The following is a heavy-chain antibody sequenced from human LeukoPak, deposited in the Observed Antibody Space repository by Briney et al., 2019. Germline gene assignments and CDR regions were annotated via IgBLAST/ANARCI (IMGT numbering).Heavy chain of an antibody. CDR1: GVSISNAGYL. CDR2: IYDSEGT. J-gene: IGHJ4*02. D-gene: IGHD2-15*01. V-gene: IGHV4-30-2*01. CDR3: ARNGFYCLDY. Sequence: PSETLSLTCTVSGVSISNAGYLWSWIRQPPGKGLEYIGYIYDSEGTYYNPSLKSRVTVSVDRSKNQFSLKVYSVSAADTAVYYCARNGFYCLDYWGQGTPVTVSS.